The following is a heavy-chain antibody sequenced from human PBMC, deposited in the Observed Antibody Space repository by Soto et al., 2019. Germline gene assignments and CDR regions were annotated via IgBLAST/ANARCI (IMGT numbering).Heavy chain of an antibody. CDR1: GGSISSYY. V-gene: IGHV4-59*01. CDR2: QYDSGST. Sequence: SETLSLTCTVSGGSISSYYWSWIRQAPGKGLEWIGYQYDSGSTNYNPSLKGRVSTSEDPSKNQFSLTLNSVTAADTAVYYCASLRSGYAFQWGQGTLVTVSS. CDR3: ASLRSGYAFQ. J-gene: IGHJ4*02. D-gene: IGHD5-12*01.